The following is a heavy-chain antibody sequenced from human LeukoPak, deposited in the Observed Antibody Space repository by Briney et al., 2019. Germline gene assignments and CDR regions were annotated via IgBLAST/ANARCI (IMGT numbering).Heavy chain of an antibody. V-gene: IGHV4-39*07. CDR2: IYYSGST. Sequence: SETLSLTCTVSGGSISSSSYYWGWIRQPPGKGLEWIGSIYYSGSTYYNPSLKSRVTISVDTSKNQFSLKLSSVTAADTAVYYCARLQSTVTTGDYFDSWGQGTLVTVSS. J-gene: IGHJ4*02. D-gene: IGHD4-11*01. CDR1: GGSISSSSYY. CDR3: ARLQSTVTTGDYFDS.